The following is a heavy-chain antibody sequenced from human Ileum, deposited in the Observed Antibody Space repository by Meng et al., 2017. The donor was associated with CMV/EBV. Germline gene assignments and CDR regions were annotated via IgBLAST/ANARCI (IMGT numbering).Heavy chain of an antibody. CDR1: GYTVDDNY. Sequence: KASGYTVDDNYIHWVRQSPGQGLEWVGSILPRFHRTDLAEKFQGRVTVTSDTSITTAYMEVASLTSDDSALYYCVVCSVGTCSDSFDFWGQGTLVTVSS. D-gene: IGHD3/OR15-3a*01. J-gene: IGHJ4*02. V-gene: IGHV1-2*02. CDR2: ILPRFHRT. CDR3: VVCSVGTCSDSFDF.